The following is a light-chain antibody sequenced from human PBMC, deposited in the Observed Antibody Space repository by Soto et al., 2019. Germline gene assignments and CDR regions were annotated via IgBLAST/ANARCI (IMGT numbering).Light chain of an antibody. V-gene: IGKV3D-15*01. J-gene: IGKJ5*01. CDR1: QSISTY. CDR2: GAS. CDR3: QQYNNWLSIT. Sequence: ELVLTQSPDTWFLSPGETATLSCRASQSISTYLAWYQQRPGQAPRLLIYGASTRATGIPARFSGSGSGTEFTLTISRLQSEDFAVYYCQQYNNWLSITYGQGTRLEIK.